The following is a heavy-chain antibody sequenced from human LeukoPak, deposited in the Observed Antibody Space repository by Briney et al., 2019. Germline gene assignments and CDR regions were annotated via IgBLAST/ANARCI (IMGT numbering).Heavy chain of an antibody. CDR3: ARHKRQNWFDP. CDR2: IYTSGST. Sequence: SETLSLTCTVSGGSMSSNSYYWSWIRQPAGKGLEWIGRIYTSGSTNYNPSLKSRVTISVDTSKNQFSLKLSSVTAADTAVYYCARHKRQNWFDPWGQGTLVTVSS. CDR1: GGSMSSNSYY. J-gene: IGHJ5*02. V-gene: IGHV4-61*02.